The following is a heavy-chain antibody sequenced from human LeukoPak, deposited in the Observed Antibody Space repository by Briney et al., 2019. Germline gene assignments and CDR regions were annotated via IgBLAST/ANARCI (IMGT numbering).Heavy chain of an antibody. D-gene: IGHD4-17*01. Sequence: GGSLRLSCAASGFTFSDYYMSWVRWAPGKGLECVSGISGGGGNTNYAESVKGRFTISRDNSKNTLYLQMHGLRAEDTAVYYCAKNSHYGDYEGGFDFWGQGTLVTVSS. CDR1: GFTFSDYY. V-gene: IGHV3-23*01. CDR2: ISGGGGNT. CDR3: AKNSHYGDYEGGFDF. J-gene: IGHJ4*02.